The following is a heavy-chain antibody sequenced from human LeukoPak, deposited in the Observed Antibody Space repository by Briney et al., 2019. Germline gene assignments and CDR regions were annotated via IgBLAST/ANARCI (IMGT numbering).Heavy chain of an antibody. CDR2: ISYDGSNK. Sequence: GGSLRLSCAASGFTFSSYTMHWVRQAPGKGLEWVAVISYDGSNKYYADSVKGRFTISRDNSKNTLYLQMNSLRAEDTAVYYCARGLHHYYYGMDVWGQGTTVTVSS. J-gene: IGHJ6*02. CDR3: ARGLHHYYYGMDV. CDR1: GFTFSSYT. V-gene: IGHV3-30-3*01.